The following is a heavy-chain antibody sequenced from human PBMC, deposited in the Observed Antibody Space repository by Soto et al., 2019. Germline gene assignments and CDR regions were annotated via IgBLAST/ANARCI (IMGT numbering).Heavy chain of an antibody. CDR1: GFTFSSYA. Sequence: EVQLLESGGGLVQPGGSLRLSCAASGFTFSSYAMSWVRQAPGKGLEWVSAISGSGGSTYYADSVKGRFTISRDNSKNTLYLQMNSLRAEDTALYYCAKAEYSSTYYYDGMDVWGQGTTVTVSS. D-gene: IGHD2-15*01. V-gene: IGHV3-23*01. CDR3: AKAEYSSTYYYDGMDV. J-gene: IGHJ6*02. CDR2: ISGSGGST.